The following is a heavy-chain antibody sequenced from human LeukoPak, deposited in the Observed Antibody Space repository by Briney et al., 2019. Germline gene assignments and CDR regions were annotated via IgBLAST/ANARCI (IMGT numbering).Heavy chain of an antibody. D-gene: IGHD5-18*01. CDR2: ISAYNGNT. V-gene: IGHV1-18*01. CDR3: ARGILQLWFPPYFDS. J-gene: IGHJ4*02. CDR1: GYTFTSYG. Sequence: ASVKVSCKASGYTFTSYGISWVRQAPGQGLEWMGWISAYNGNTNYAQKLQGRVTMTTDTSTSTAYMELRSLRSDDTAVYYCARGILQLWFPPYFDSWGQGTLVTVSS.